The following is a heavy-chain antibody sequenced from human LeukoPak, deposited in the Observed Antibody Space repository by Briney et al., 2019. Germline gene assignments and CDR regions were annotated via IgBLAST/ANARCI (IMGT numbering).Heavy chain of an antibody. D-gene: IGHD3-10*01. CDR1: GLTFSSYA. V-gene: IGHV3-23*01. J-gene: IGHJ1*01. CDR2: ISGTGGST. Sequence: GGSLRLSCAASGLTFSSYAMSWVRQAPGGGLDWVSTISGTGGSTYYGDSVKGRFTISRDNSKNTLYLQMNSLRAEDTAVYFCASRENNYGLGDWGQGTLVTVSS. CDR3: ASRENNYGLGD.